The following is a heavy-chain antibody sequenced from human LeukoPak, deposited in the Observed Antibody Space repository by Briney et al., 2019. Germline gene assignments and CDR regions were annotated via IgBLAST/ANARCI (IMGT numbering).Heavy chain of an antibody. CDR2: ISGSGSNT. CDR1: GFTFSNYA. CDR3: TTVTYCSGGSCYSDFDY. J-gene: IGHJ4*02. V-gene: IGHV3-23*01. D-gene: IGHD2-15*01. Sequence: GGSLRLSCAASGFTFSNYAMTWVRQAPGKGLEWVSTISGSGSNTYNADSVKGRFTISRDNSKNTLYLQMNSLKTEDTAVYYCTTVTYCSGGSCYSDFDYWGQGTLVTVSS.